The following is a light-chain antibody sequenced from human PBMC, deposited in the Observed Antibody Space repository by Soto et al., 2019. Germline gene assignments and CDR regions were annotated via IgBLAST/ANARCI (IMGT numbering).Light chain of an antibody. V-gene: IGLV2-14*01. CDR1: SSDVGGYNY. CDR3: TSYTSSISLV. J-gene: IGLJ3*02. Sequence: QSVLTQPASVSGSPGQSITISCTGTSSDVGGYNYVSWYQQHPGKVPKLMIYDVIYRPSGVSNRFSGSKSGNTASLTISGLQAEDEAHYYCTSYTSSISLVFGGGTQLTVL. CDR2: DVI.